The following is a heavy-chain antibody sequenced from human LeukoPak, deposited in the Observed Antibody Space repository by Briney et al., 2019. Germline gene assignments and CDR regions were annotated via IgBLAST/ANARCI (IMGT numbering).Heavy chain of an antibody. CDR3: ARDIPIFGVVGTNYAFDI. V-gene: IGHV4-4*07. J-gene: IGHJ3*02. CDR1: GGSISSYY. Sequence: SETLSLTCTVSGGSISSYYWSWIRQPAGKGLEWIGRIYTSGSTNYNPSLKSRVTMSVDTSKNQLSLKLSSVTAADTAVYYCARDIPIFGVVGTNYAFDIWGQGTMVTVSS. CDR2: IYTSGST. D-gene: IGHD3-3*01.